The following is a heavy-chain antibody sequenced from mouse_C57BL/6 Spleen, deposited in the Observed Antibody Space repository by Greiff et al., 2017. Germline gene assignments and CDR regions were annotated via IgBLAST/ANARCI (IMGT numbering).Heavy chain of an antibody. CDR1: GFTFSSYA. D-gene: IGHD1-1*01. CDR2: ISDGGSYT. CDR3: AWEERLHYGDSNHGYFDV. J-gene: IGHJ1*03. Sequence: EVKLMESGGGLVKPGGSLKLSCAASGFTFSSYAMSWVRQTPEKRLEWVATISDGGSYTYYQDNVKGRYTISSDNAKNNQYLQMNHLKSEDTAMYYRAWEERLHYGDSNHGYFDVWGTGTTVTVSS. V-gene: IGHV5-4*03.